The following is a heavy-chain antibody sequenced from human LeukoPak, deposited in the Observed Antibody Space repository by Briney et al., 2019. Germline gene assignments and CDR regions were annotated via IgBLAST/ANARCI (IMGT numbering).Heavy chain of an antibody. V-gene: IGHV3-30*18. CDR1: GLTFSSYG. CDR3: AKDREGQQWLVHNYFDY. J-gene: IGHJ4*02. D-gene: IGHD6-19*01. CDR2: ISYDGSNK. Sequence: GGSLRLSCAASGLTFSSYGMHWVRQAPGKGLEWVAVISYDGSNKYYADSVKGRFTISRDNSKNTLYLQMNSLRAEDTAVYYCAKDREGQQWLVHNYFDYWGQGTLVTVSS.